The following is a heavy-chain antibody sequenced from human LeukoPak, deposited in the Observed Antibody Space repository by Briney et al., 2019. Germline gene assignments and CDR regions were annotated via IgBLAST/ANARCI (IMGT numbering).Heavy chain of an antibody. CDR1: GGSISSYY. V-gene: IGHV4-59*01. CDR3: ARDRAAAHFDY. Sequence: SETLSLTCTVSGGSISSYYWSWIRQPPGKGLEWIGYIYYSGSTNYNPPLKSRVTISVDTSKNQSSLKLSSVTAADTAVYYCARDRAAAHFDYWGQGTLVTVSS. J-gene: IGHJ4*02. CDR2: IYYSGST. D-gene: IGHD6-13*01.